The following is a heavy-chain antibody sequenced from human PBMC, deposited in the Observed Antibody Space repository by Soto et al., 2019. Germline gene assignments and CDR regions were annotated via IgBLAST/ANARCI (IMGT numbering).Heavy chain of an antibody. V-gene: IGHV3-30*18. Sequence: PGGSLRLSCAASGFTFSSYGMHWVRQAPGKGLEWVAVISYDGSNKYYADSVKGRFTISRDNSKNTLYLQMNSLRAEDTAVYYCANRLAPWGQGTLVTVSS. CDR3: ANRLAP. CDR1: GFTFSSYG. CDR2: ISYDGSNK. J-gene: IGHJ5*02.